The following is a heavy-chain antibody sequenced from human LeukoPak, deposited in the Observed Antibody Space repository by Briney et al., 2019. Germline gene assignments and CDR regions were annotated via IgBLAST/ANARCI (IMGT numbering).Heavy chain of an antibody. D-gene: IGHD5-12*01. J-gene: IGHJ4*02. V-gene: IGHV4-39*07. Sequence: SETLSLTCSVSGDSVSSRSHYWSWIRQPPGMGLEWIGSISYTRETYHNPSLRSRLIISRDVSRNQFSLKLTSVTAADTAIYYCARHTWQWLPFDDWGQGTQVTISS. CDR1: GDSVSSRSHY. CDR3: ARHTWQWLPFDD. CDR2: ISYTRET.